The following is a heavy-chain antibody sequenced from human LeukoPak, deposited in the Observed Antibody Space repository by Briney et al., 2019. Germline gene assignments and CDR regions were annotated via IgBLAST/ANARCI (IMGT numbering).Heavy chain of an antibody. J-gene: IGHJ4*02. CDR2: IYYSGST. D-gene: IGHD2-15*01. CDR3: ARDRGPASCSGGSCYLDY. V-gene: IGHV4-61*01. Sequence: SETLSLTCTVSGVSVSSGTYYWSWIRQPPGKGLEWIGYIYYSGSTNYNPSLKSRVTISVDTSKNQFSLKLSSVTAADTAVYYCARDRGPASCSGGSCYLDYWGQGTLVTVSS. CDR1: GVSVSSGTYY.